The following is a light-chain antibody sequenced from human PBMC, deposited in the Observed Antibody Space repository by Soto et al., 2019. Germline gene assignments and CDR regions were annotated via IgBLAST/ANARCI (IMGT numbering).Light chain of an antibody. Sequence: QSVLTQPPSVSGAAGQRVTISCTWSSSNIGAGYDVHWYQQLPGTAPKLLIYGNSNRPSGVPDRFSGSKSGTSASLAITGLQAEDEADYYCQSYDSSLSGYVVFGGGTKLTVL. CDR1: SSNIGAGYD. CDR2: GNS. CDR3: QSYDSSLSGYVV. V-gene: IGLV1-40*01. J-gene: IGLJ2*01.